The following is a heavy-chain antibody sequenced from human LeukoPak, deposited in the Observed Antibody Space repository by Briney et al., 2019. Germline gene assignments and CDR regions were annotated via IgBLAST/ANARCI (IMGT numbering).Heavy chain of an antibody. CDR2: INHAGSEK. V-gene: IGHV3-7*01. D-gene: IGHD2-8*01. CDR3: ARLLAYGGGEAFDY. J-gene: IGHJ4*02. Sequence: PGGSLRLSCVASGFSFSGYWMTWVRQAPGKGLEWVANINHAGSEKYYLDSVRGRFTISRDNAKNSLYLQMNSLRAEDTSTYYCARLLAYGGGEAFDYWGQGALVTVSS. CDR1: GFSFSGYW.